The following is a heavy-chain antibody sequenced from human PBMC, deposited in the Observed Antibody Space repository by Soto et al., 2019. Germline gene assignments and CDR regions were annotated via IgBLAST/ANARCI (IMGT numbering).Heavy chain of an antibody. V-gene: IGHV1-69*06. CDR1: GGTFSIYA. Sequence: ASVKVSGKASGGTFSIYAISGVRQAPGQGLEWMGGIIPIFGTANYAQKFQGRVTITADKSTSTAYMELSSLRSEDTAVYYCARGMEWLGYWGQGTLVTVSS. J-gene: IGHJ4*02. CDR3: ARGMEWLGY. CDR2: IIPIFGTA. D-gene: IGHD1-1*01.